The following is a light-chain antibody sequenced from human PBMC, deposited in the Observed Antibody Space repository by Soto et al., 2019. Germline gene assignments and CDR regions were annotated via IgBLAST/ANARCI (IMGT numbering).Light chain of an antibody. CDR2: TAS. CDR3: QQSYSTPRT. CDR1: ESIITH. J-gene: IGKJ2*01. Sequence: DIQMTQSPSSLSASVGDRVTITCRASESIITHLNWYQQKPGKAPKLLIYTASTLQSGVPSRFSGSGSGTDFTLTISSLQPEDFATYYCQQSYSTPRTFGQGTNLEIK. V-gene: IGKV1-39*01.